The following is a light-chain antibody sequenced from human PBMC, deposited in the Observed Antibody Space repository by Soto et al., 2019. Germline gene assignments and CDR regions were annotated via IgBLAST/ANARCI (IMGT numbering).Light chain of an antibody. J-gene: IGKJ1*01. CDR3: LQYGSSPT. CDR2: TTS. V-gene: IGKV3-20*01. CDR1: QTVSNDF. Sequence: EIVLTQSPGTLSLSPGERATLSCRASQTVSNDFVAWYQQTPGQATRLLIYTTSNRVTGVPDRFRGSGSGADVTLTTSRLEPEDFVGYYCLQYGSSPTFGEGTKVEIK.